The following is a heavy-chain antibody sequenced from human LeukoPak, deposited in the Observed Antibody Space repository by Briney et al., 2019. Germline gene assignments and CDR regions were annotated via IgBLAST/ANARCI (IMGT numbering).Heavy chain of an antibody. D-gene: IGHD3-10*01. CDR3: ARYGDAFDI. V-gene: IGHV1-3*01. Sequence: ASVKVSCKASGGTFSSYAISWVRQAPGQRLEWMGWINAGNGNTKYSQKFQGRVTITRDTSASTAYMELSSLRSEDTAVYYCARYGDAFDIWGQGTMVTVSS. J-gene: IGHJ3*02. CDR1: GGTFSSYA. CDR2: INAGNGNT.